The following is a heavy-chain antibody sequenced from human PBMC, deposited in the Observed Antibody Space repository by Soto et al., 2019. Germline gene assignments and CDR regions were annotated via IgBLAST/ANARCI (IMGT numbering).Heavy chain of an antibody. CDR1: GFTFSSYA. J-gene: IGHJ4*02. D-gene: IGHD6-13*01. CDR3: AKDRYGSLDY. CDR2: ISYGGSNT. V-gene: IGHV3-30*18. Sequence: VQLVESGGGLVQPGGSLRLSCAASGFTFSSYAMTWVRQAPGKGLEWVAAISYGGSNTYYADSVKGRFTISRDNSKNTLYLRVNGPIAEDRAVYYCAKDRYGSLDYWGQGTLVTVSS.